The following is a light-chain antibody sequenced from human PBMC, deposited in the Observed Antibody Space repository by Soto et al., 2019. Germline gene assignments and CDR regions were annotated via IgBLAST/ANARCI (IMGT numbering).Light chain of an antibody. Sequence: EIVLTQSPGTLSLSRGERATLSCRASQSVSSSYLAWYQQKPGQAPRLLIYGASRRATGIPDRFSGSGSGTDFTLTISRLEPEDFAVYYCQQYGSSQFTFGPGTKVDIK. J-gene: IGKJ3*01. CDR1: QSVSSSY. V-gene: IGKV3-20*01. CDR3: QQYGSSQFT. CDR2: GAS.